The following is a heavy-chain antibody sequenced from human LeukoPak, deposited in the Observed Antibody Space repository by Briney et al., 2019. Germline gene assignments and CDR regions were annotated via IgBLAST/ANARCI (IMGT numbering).Heavy chain of an antibody. Sequence: ASVKVSCKASGYTSSRYGISWVRQAPGQGLEWMGWISAYSGDAKYAQKFQGRVTMTTDTSTSTAYMELRSLRSDDTAVYYCARDWVYYQLNYYGMDVWGQGTTVTVSS. J-gene: IGHJ6*02. V-gene: IGHV1-18*01. CDR1: GYTSSRYG. CDR2: ISAYSGDA. CDR3: ARDWVYYQLNYYGMDV. D-gene: IGHD2-2*01.